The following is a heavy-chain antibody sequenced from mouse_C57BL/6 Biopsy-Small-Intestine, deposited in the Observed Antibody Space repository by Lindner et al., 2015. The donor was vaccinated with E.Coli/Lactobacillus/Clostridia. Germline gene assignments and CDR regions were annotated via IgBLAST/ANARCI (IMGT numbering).Heavy chain of an antibody. CDR2: INPDNGGA. V-gene: IGHV1-22*01. CDR1: GYTFTDYN. D-gene: IGHD2-1*01. Sequence: VQLQESGPVLVKPGASVKMSCKTSGYTFTDYNIHWVKQSHGQSLEWIAYINPDNGGATYNRKFKDKATLTVNKSSSSAYMELRSLTSEDSAVYYCAANFGTLAWFAYWGQGTLVTVSA. CDR3: AANFGTLAWFAY. J-gene: IGHJ3*01.